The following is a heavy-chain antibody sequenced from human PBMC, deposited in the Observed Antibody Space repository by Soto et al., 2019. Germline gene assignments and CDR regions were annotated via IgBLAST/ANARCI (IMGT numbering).Heavy chain of an antibody. D-gene: IGHD3-16*01. J-gene: IGHJ4*02. CDR1: GFTFSDHH. V-gene: IGHV3-72*01. CDR3: VGESYYRLDY. CDR2: ARHKVDSYRT. Sequence: GGSLRLSCAASGFTFSDHHMNWVRQVPGKGLEWVGRARHKVDSYRTEYAASVRGRFAVSRDDSQNSLILQMNSLKIEDTALYYCVGESYYRLDYWGQGALVTVS.